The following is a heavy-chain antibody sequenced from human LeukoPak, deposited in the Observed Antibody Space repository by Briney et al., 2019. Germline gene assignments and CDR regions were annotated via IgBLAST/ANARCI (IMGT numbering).Heavy chain of an antibody. J-gene: IGHJ3*02. Sequence: GGSLRLSCEASGFSLRNTWMSWVRQAPGKGLEWVARIKATTAYAAPVKGRFTISRDDSKNILYLQMNSLKIEDTAVYYCTRHNYDRSGYGAFDIWGQGTMVTVSS. D-gene: IGHD3-22*01. CDR2: IKATT. CDR1: GFSLRNTW. CDR3: TRHNYDRSGYGAFDI. V-gene: IGHV3-15*01.